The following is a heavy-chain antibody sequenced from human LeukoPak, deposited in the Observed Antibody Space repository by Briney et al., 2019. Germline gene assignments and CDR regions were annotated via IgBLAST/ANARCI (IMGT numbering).Heavy chain of an antibody. V-gene: IGHV1-46*01. CDR3: ARETSSSAPGPRKISDY. CDR1: GYTFTSYY. D-gene: IGHD2-2*01. CDR2: INPSGGST. Sequence: ASVKVSCKASGYTFTSYYMHWVRQAPGQGLEWMGIINPSGGSTGYAQKFQGRVTMTRDTSTSTVYMDLSSLRSDDTAVYYCARETSSSAPGPRKISDYWGQGTLVTVSS. J-gene: IGHJ4*02.